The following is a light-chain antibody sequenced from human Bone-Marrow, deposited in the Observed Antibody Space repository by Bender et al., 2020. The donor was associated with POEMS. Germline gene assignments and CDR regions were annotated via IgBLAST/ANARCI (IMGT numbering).Light chain of an antibody. CDR3: SSYTSRSKVL. CDR1: SSDVGGYNY. CDR2: DVN. V-gene: IGLV2-14*03. Sequence: QSALTQPASVSGSPGQSITISCTGSSSDVGGYNYVSWYQQHPGKAPKLLIFDVNNRPSGVSNRFSGSKSGNTASLTISGLQAEDEADYFCSSYTSRSKVLFGGGTKVTV. J-gene: IGLJ2*01.